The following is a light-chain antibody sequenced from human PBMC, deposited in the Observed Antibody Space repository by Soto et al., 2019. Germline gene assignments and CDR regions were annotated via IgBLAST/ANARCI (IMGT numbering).Light chain of an antibody. V-gene: IGLV2-14*01. CDR1: SSDVGGYNY. CDR2: DVS. Sequence: SALTQPASVSGSPGQSITISCTGTSSDVGGYNYVSWYQQHPGKAPKLMIYDVSNRPSGVSNRFSGSKSGNTASLTISGLQAEDEADYYCSSYTSSSTLDLFGTGTKLTVL. J-gene: IGLJ1*01. CDR3: SSYTSSSTLDL.